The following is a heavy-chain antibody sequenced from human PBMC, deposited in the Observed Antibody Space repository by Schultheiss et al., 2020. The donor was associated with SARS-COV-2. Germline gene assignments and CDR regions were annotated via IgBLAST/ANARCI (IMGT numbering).Heavy chain of an antibody. J-gene: IGHJ3*02. CDR2: ISAYNGNT. V-gene: IGHV1-18*01. Sequence: ASVKVSCKASGYTFTSYDINWVRQAPGQGLEWMGWISAYNGNTNYAQKLQGRVTMTTDTSTSTAYMELRSLRSDDTAVYYCARDRRFDWPYQGLNAFDIWGQGTMVTVSS. CDR1: GYTFTSYD. D-gene: IGHD3-9*01. CDR3: ARDRRFDWPYQGLNAFDI.